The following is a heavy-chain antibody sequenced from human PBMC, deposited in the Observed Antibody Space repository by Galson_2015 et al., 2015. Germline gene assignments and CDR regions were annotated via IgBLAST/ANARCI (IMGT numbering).Heavy chain of an antibody. D-gene: IGHD3-10*01. CDR1: GYTFTGYY. J-gene: IGHJ4*02. Sequence: SCKASGYTFTGYYMHWVRQAPGQGLEWMGRINPNSGGTNYAQKFQGRVTMTRDTSISTAYMELSRLRSDDTAVYYCARGVTMVRGVIITFGARYYFDYWGQGTLVTVSS. CDR2: INPNSGGT. V-gene: IGHV1-2*06. CDR3: ARGVTMVRGVIITFGARYYFDY.